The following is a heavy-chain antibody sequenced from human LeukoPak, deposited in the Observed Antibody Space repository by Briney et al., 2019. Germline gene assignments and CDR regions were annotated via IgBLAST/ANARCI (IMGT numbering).Heavy chain of an antibody. D-gene: IGHD6-13*01. CDR3: AKDHSSSWLFDY. V-gene: IGHV3-23*01. CDR2: ISGSGGST. Sequence: GGPLRLSCAASGFTLRYGMSWVRQAPGRGLGWVSAISGSGGSTYYADSVKGRFTISRDNSKNTLYLQMNSLRAEDTAVYYCAKDHSSSWLFDYWGQGTLVTVSS. J-gene: IGHJ4*02. CDR1: GFTLRYG.